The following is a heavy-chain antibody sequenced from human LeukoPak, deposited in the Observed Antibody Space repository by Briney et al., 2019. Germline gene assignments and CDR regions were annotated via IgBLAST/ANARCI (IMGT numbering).Heavy chain of an antibody. J-gene: IGHJ6*03. D-gene: IGHD5-18*01. CDR1: GASISSGSYY. CDR3: ARTEESGYSYRYFGYYYYMDV. V-gene: IGHV4-61*02. CDR2: ISTSGST. Sequence: SETLSLTCTVPGASISSGSYYWSWIRQPAGKGLEWIGRISTSGSTHYNPSLKSRVTISVDTSKNQFSLKLSSVTAADTAVYYCARTEESGYSYRYFGYYYYMDVWGKGTTVTVSS.